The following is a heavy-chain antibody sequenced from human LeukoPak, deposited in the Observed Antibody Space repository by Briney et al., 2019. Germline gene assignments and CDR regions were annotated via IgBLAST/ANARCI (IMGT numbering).Heavy chain of an antibody. D-gene: IGHD6-13*01. CDR3: AKDFRPFQPGIAAAYGVDY. J-gene: IGHJ4*02. CDR1: GFTFDAYA. Sequence: GGSLRLSCAASGFTFDAYAMHWVRQAPGKGLEWVSGISWNGGGMGYAVSVKGRFTISRDNAKNSLYLQMNSLRAEDTALYYCAKDFRPFQPGIAAAYGVDYWGQGTLVTVSS. V-gene: IGHV3-9*01. CDR2: ISWNGGGM.